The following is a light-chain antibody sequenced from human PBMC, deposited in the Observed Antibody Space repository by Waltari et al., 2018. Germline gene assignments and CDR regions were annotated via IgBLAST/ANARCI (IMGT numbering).Light chain of an antibody. CDR1: QCISSY. J-gene: IGKJ4*01. Sequence: AIRMTQSPSSFSASTGDSVTITCRASQCISSYLAWYQQKPGKAPKLLIYAASTWQSGVPSRFSGSGSGTDFTLTISCLQSEDFATYYCQQYYSYPLTFGGGTKVEIK. V-gene: IGKV1-8*01. CDR3: QQYYSYPLT. CDR2: AAS.